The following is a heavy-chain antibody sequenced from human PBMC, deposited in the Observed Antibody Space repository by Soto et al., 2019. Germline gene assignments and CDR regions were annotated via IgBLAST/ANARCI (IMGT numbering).Heavy chain of an antibody. V-gene: IGHV3-30*18. CDR1: GFTFSSYA. CDR3: AKARHGSGTYSYFDY. J-gene: IGHJ4*02. D-gene: IGHD3-10*01. CDR2: IWYDGSNK. Sequence: VQVVESGGGVVQPGRSLRLSCAASGFTFSSYAMHWVRQAPGNGLEWVAVIWYDGSNKNYADSVKGRFTISRDNSKNTLYLQMNSLRTEDTAVYYCAKARHGSGTYSYFDYWGQGILVTVSS.